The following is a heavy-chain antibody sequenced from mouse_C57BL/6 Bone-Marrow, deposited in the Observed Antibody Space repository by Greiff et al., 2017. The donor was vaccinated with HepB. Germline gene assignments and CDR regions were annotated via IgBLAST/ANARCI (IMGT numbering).Heavy chain of an antibody. J-gene: IGHJ3*01. V-gene: IGHV1-64*01. CDR3: ARAYYRGAWFAY. Sequence: VQLQQPGAELVKPGASVKLSCKASGYTFTSYWMHWVKQRPGQGLEWIGMIHPNSGSTNYNEKFKSKATLTVDKSSSTAYMQLSSLTSEDSAVYYCARAYYRGAWFAYWGQGTLVTVSA. CDR2: IHPNSGST. CDR1: GYTFTSYW. D-gene: IGHD2-14*01.